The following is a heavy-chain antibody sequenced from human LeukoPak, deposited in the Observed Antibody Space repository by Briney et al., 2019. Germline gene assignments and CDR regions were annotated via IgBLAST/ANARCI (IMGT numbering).Heavy chain of an antibody. CDR1: GYTSTGYY. Sequence: ASVKVSCKASGYTSTGYYMHWVRQAPGQGLEWMGWINPNSGGTNYAQKFQGRVTVTRDTSISTAYMELSRLRSDDTAVYYCARDNSYYDSSGYDYWGQGTLVTVSS. V-gene: IGHV1-2*02. CDR2: INPNSGGT. D-gene: IGHD3-22*01. J-gene: IGHJ4*02. CDR3: ARDNSYYDSSGYDY.